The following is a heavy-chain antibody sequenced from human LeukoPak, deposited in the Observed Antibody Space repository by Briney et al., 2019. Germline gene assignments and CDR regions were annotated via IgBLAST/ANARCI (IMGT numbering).Heavy chain of an antibody. V-gene: IGHV3-23*01. CDR3: AKDRTQSQSDCGGDCYPNYFDY. Sequence: GGSLRLSCAASGFTFSSYAMSWVRQAPGKGLEWVSAISGSGGSTYYADSVKGRFTISRDNSKNTLYLQMNSLRAEDTAVYYCAKDRTQSQSDCGGDCYPNYFDYWGQGTLVTVSS. D-gene: IGHD2-21*02. J-gene: IGHJ4*02. CDR2: ISGSGGST. CDR1: GFTFSSYA.